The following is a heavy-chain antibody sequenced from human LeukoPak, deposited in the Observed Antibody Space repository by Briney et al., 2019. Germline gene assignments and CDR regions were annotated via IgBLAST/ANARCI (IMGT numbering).Heavy chain of an antibody. J-gene: IGHJ3*02. CDR2: IYPGDSDT. Sequence: GESLKISCKGSGYSFTSYWIGWVRQMPGKGLEWMGIIYPGDSDTRYSPSFQGQVTISADKSISTAYLQWNSLRASDTAMYYCARHANYYDSSGYYPVDGAFDIWGQGTMVTVSS. V-gene: IGHV5-51*01. D-gene: IGHD3-22*01. CDR1: GYSFTSYW. CDR3: ARHANYYDSSGYYPVDGAFDI.